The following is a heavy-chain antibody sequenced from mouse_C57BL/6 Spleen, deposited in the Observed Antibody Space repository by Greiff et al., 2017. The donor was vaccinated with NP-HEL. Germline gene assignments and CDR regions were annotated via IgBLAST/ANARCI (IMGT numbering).Heavy chain of an antibody. CDR2: ISGGGGNT. CDR1: GFTFSSYT. V-gene: IGHV5-9*01. D-gene: IGHD2-4*01. J-gene: IGHJ2*01. Sequence: DVMLVESGGGLVKPGGSLKLSCAASGFTFSSYTMSWVRQTPEKRLEWVATISGGGGNTYYPDSVKGRFTISRDNAKNTLYLQMSSLRSEDTALYYCARHGGLRFFDYWGQGTTLTVSS. CDR3: ARHGGLRFFDY.